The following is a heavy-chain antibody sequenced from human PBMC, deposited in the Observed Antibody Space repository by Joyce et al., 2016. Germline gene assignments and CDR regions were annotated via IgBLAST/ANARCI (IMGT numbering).Heavy chain of an antibody. V-gene: IGHV3-30*04. Sequence: QVQLVESGGGVVQPGRYRRFSCATSGFTFGALSLHWVRQAPGGGLEWLASLACDWGRHEYEGSVGGRFTISRDASKKMIYLQMNSLSLEDTAVFYCARGGFGGVNDSFDFWGPGSLVSVSS. D-gene: IGHD2-8*02. CDR1: GFTFGALS. CDR3: ARGGFGGVNDSFDF. J-gene: IGHJ4*02. CDR2: LACDWGRH.